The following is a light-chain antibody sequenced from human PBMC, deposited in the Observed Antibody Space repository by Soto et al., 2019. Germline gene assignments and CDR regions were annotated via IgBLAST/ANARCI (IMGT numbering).Light chain of an antibody. Sequence: DIQMTQSPSSLSASVRDRVTITCRASQGISNYLAWYQQKPGKVPKLLIYAASTLQSGVPSRFRGNGSGHDFTLTISSLQPEDVATYYCQKYDSAPWTFGQGTKVEIK. J-gene: IGKJ1*01. V-gene: IGKV1-27*01. CDR2: AAS. CDR1: QGISNY. CDR3: QKYDSAPWT.